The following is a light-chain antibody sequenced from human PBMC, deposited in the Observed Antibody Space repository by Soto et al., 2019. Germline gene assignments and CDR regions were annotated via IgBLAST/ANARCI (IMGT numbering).Light chain of an antibody. CDR1: QSVLYSSDNKNY. V-gene: IGKV4-1*01. Sequence: DIVMTQSPDSLAVSLGERATINCKSSQSVLYSSDNKNYLTWYQQRPGQPPKLLIYWASTRESGVPDRFSGSGSGTDFTLTISGPQAEDVAVYYCQQYYSSPLTFGGGTKVEIK. J-gene: IGKJ4*01. CDR2: WAS. CDR3: QQYYSSPLT.